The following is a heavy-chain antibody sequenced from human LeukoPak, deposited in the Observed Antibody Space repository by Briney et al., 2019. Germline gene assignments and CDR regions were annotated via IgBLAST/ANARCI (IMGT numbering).Heavy chain of an antibody. D-gene: IGHD5-24*01. J-gene: IGHJ2*01. CDR1: GYTFTGYY. V-gene: IGHV1-2*02. CDR3: ARDGFFRDGSSGYWYFDL. Sequence: GASVKVSCKASGYTFTGYYMHWVRQAPGQGLEWMGWIDPNSGGTNFAQKFQGRVTMTRDTSISTAYMELSSLTSDDPAVYYCARDGFFRDGSSGYWYFDLWGRGTLVTVSS. CDR2: IDPNSGGT.